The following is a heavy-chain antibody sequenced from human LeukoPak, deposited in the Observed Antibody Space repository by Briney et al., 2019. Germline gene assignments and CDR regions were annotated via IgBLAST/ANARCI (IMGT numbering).Heavy chain of an antibody. CDR2: IYYSGST. D-gene: IGHD6-19*01. CDR3: ASSGWSMYYFDY. CDR1: GGSISSYY. Sequence: PSETLSLTCTVSGGSISSYYWSWIRQPPGKGLEWIGYIYYSGSTYYNPSLKSRVTISVDTSKNQFSLKLSSVTAADTAVYYCASSGWSMYYFDYWGQGTLVTVSS. J-gene: IGHJ4*02. V-gene: IGHV4-59*12.